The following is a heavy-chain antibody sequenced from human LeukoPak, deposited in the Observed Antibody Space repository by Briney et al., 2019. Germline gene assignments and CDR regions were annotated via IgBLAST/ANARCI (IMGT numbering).Heavy chain of an antibody. Sequence: SVKVSCKASGGTFSSYAISWVRQAPGQGLEWMGGIIPIFGTANYAQKFQGRVSMITDTSSSTAYLEVRSLRSDDTAVYYCARDYSSGWYGAFDMWGQGTMATVSS. D-gene: IGHD6-19*01. CDR3: ARDYSSGWYGAFDM. V-gene: IGHV1-69*05. J-gene: IGHJ3*02. CDR1: GGTFSSYA. CDR2: IIPIFGTA.